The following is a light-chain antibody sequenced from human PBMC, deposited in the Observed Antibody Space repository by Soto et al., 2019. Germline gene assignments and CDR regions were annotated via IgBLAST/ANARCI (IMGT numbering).Light chain of an antibody. J-gene: IGLJ1*01. CDR1: TSDVGSYKY. V-gene: IGLV2-14*01. CDR3: SSYTNNKNIPYV. CDR2: EVT. Sequence: QSVLTQPASVSGSLGQSITISCTGTTSDVGSYKYVSWYQQHPGKAPKLMIYEVTNRPSGVSNRFSGSKSGNTASLTISGLRAEDEADYFCSSYTNNKNIPYVFGSGTRSPS.